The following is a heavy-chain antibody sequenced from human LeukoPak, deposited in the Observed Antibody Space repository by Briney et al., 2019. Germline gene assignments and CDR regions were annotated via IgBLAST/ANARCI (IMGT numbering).Heavy chain of an antibody. CDR1: GFTFSSYS. Sequence: GSLXLSCTASGFTFSSYSMNWVRQAPGKGLGWVSSISSSSSYIYYADSVKGRFTISRDNAKNPLYLQMNSLRAEDTAVYYCARGLGGDYYFDYWGQGTLVTVSS. V-gene: IGHV3-21*01. D-gene: IGHD2-21*02. J-gene: IGHJ4*02. CDR2: ISSSSSYI. CDR3: ARGLGGDYYFDY.